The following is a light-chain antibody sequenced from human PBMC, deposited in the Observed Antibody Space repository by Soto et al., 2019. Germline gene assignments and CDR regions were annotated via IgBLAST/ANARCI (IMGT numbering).Light chain of an antibody. Sequence: EIVITQSPATLSVSPGERATLSCRASQSVNISLAWYQQKPGQAPRLLIFGATYRATGIPARFSGSGSGTDFTLTISRLEPEDFAVYYCQQYGSSGTFGPGTRLAIK. CDR1: QSVNIS. V-gene: IGKV3-20*01. CDR3: QQYGSSGT. CDR2: GAT. J-gene: IGKJ5*01.